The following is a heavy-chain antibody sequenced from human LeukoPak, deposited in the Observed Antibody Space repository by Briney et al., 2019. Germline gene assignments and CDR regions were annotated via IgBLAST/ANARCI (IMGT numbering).Heavy chain of an antibody. CDR1: GFTFSSYS. CDR2: ISSSSSYI. V-gene: IGHV3-21*01. J-gene: IGHJ6*02. Sequence: PGGPLRLSCAASGFTFSSYSMNWVRQAPGKGLEWVSSISSSSSYIYYADSVKGRFTISRDNAKNSLYLQMNSLRAEDTAVYYCARGSTNYYYYYGMDVWGQGTTVTVSS. CDR3: ARGSTNYYYYYGMDV.